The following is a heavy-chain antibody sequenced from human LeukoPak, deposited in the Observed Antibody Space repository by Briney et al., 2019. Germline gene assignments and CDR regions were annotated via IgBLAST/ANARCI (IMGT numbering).Heavy chain of an antibody. CDR3: AKIPYSGSYYGHFDH. CDR2: ISNSGGGT. V-gene: IGHV3-23*01. CDR1: GFSFSTYA. D-gene: IGHD1-26*01. Sequence: GGSLRLSCAGSGFSFSTYAMTWVRQAPGKGLEWVSAISNSGGGTYYADSVKGRFTVSSDNSKNTLYLQMNSLRAEDTAIYYCAKIPYSGSYYGHFDHWGQGTLVTVSS. J-gene: IGHJ4*02.